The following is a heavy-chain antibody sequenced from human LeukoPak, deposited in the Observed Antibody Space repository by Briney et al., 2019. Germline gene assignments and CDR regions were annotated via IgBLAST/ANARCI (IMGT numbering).Heavy chain of an antibody. CDR1: GYTFTSYG. V-gene: IGHV1-18*01. CDR2: ISAYNGNT. CDR3: ARDTALSYYDSSGTNDAFDI. J-gene: IGHJ3*02. Sequence: ASVKVSCNASGYTFTSYGISWVRQAPGQGLEWMGWISAYNGNTNYAQKLQGRVTMPTDTSKSTAYRELRSLRSADTAVYFCARDTALSYYDSSGTNDAFDIWGQGTMVTVSS. D-gene: IGHD3-22*01.